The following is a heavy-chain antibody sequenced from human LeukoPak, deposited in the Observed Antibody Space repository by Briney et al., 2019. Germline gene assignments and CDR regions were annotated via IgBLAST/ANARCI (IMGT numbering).Heavy chain of an antibody. CDR1: GYSISSGYY. CDR2: IYHSGGT. D-gene: IGHD5-12*01. Sequence: PSETLSLTCAVPGYSISSGYYCAWSRRPPGKGLEWCGSIYHSGGTYYNTSLKSRVTISVDTCKKQFSLKLSSVTPADTPVYYCASDPINDAFDLWGQGTMVTVSS. CDR3: ASDPINDAFDL. V-gene: IGHV4-38-2*01. J-gene: IGHJ3*01.